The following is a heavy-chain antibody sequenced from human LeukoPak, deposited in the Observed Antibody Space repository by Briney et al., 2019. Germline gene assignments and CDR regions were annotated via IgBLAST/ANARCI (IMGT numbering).Heavy chain of an antibody. CDR3: ARGRGDYYFYLDY. CDR1: GFTFSSYW. CDR2: IKQDGSEK. V-gene: IGHV3-7*01. Sequence: GGSLRLSCAASGFTFSSYWMSWVRQAPGKGLEWVTNIKQDGSEKYYVDSVKGRFTISRDNAKNSLYLQMNSLRAEDTAVYYCARGRGDYYFYLDYWGQGTLVTVSS. D-gene: IGHD4-17*01. J-gene: IGHJ4*02.